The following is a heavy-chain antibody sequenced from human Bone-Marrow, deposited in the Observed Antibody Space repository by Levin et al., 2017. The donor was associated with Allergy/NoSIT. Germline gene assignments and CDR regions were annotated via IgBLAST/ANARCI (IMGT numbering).Heavy chain of an antibody. V-gene: IGHV3-48*01. CDR1: GFTFSSYS. Sequence: RTGGSLRLSCATSGFTFSSYSMNWVRQAPGKGLEWVSYINSSSGTIYYADSVKGRFTISRDNAKKSLYLQMSSIRVEDTAVYYCVRGLPDYWGQGTLVTVSS. CDR3: VRGLPDY. CDR2: INSSSGTI. J-gene: IGHJ4*02.